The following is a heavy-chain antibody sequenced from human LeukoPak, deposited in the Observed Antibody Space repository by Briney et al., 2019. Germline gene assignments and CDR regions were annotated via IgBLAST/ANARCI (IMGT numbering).Heavy chain of an antibody. D-gene: IGHD3-10*01. CDR1: GYTFTSYG. V-gene: IGHV1-18*01. CDR2: ISAYNGNT. Sequence: ASVKVSCKASGYTFTSYGISWVRQAPGQGLECMGWISAYNGNTNYAQKLQGRVTMTTDTSTSTAYMELRSLRSDDTAVYYCARDSGTTGEVKFDPWGQGILVTVSS. CDR3: ARDSGTTGEVKFDP. J-gene: IGHJ5*02.